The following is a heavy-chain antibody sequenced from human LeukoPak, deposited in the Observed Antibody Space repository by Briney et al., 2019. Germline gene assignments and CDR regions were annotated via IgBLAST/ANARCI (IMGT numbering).Heavy chain of an antibody. J-gene: IGHJ4*02. V-gene: IGHV4-31*03. CDR2: IYYSGST. D-gene: IGHD3-22*01. CDR3: ARDTYYYDSSGYHLDY. Sequence: PSETLSLTCTVSGGSISSGGYYWSWIRQHPGTGLEWIGYIYYSGSTYYNPSLKSRVTISVDTSKNQFSLKLSSVTAADTAVYYCARDTYYYDSSGYHLDYWGQGTLVTVSS. CDR1: GGSISSGGYY.